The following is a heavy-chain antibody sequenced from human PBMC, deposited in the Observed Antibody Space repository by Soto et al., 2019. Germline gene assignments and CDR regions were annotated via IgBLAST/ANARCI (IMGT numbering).Heavy chain of an antibody. J-gene: IGHJ6*02. CDR2: ISVYNGDT. CDR3: ARCSSSSPYYYYGMDV. Sequence: ASVKVSCKASGYTFTSFGFNWVRQAPGQGLEWMEWISVYNGDTNYVQKFQSRVTMTTDTSTSTAYMELRSLRSDDTAVYYCARCSSSSPYYYYGMDVWGQGTTVTVSS. CDR1: GYTFTSFG. D-gene: IGHD6-6*01. V-gene: IGHV1-18*01.